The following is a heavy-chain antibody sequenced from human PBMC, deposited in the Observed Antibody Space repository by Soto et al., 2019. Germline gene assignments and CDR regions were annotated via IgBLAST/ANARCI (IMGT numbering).Heavy chain of an antibody. CDR2: IKSKTDGGTT. CDR3: GAGYSYGRFDY. V-gene: IGHV3-15*07. D-gene: IGHD5-18*01. Sequence: SVSNACMNWVRQAPGKGLEWVGRIKSKTDGGTTDYAAPVKGRFTISRDDSKNTLYLQMNSLKTEDTAVYYCGAGYSYGRFDYWGQGTLVTVSS. J-gene: IGHJ4*02. CDR1: SVSNAC.